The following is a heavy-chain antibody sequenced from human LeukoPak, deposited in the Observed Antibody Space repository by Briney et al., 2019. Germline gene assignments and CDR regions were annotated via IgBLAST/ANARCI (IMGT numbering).Heavy chain of an antibody. V-gene: IGHV3-9*01. Sequence: GRSLRLSCAASGFTFDDYAMHWVRQAPGKGLEWVSGISWNSNNKDYADSVKGRFTTSRDNAKNSLYLQMNSLRAEDTALYYCAKDRTNSLSPCFDPWGQGTLVTVSS. CDR2: ISWNSNNK. CDR3: AKDRTNSLSPCFDP. D-gene: IGHD4-23*01. CDR1: GFTFDDYA. J-gene: IGHJ5*02.